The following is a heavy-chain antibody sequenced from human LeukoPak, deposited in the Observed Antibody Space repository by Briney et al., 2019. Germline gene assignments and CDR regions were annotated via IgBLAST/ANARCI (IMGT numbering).Heavy chain of an antibody. CDR3: AKDGQSEAPYALDV. V-gene: IGHV3-53*01. J-gene: IGHJ6*02. Sequence: GGSLRLSCAASGFTVSSNYMSWVRQAPGKGLEWVSVIYSGGSTYYADSVKGRFTISRDNSKNTLYLQMNSLRVEDTAVYYCAKDGQSEAPYALDVWGQGTTVIVSS. CDR1: GFTVSSNY. CDR2: IYSGGST. D-gene: IGHD3/OR15-3a*01.